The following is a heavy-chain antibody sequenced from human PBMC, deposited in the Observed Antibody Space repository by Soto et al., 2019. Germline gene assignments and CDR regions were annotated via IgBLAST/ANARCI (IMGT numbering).Heavy chain of an antibody. CDR3: ARGGPNYDSSGYYCGY. D-gene: IGHD3-22*01. J-gene: IGHJ4*02. CDR2: IIPILGTA. CDR1: GVTFSSYA. Sequence: QVQLVQSGAEVKKPGSSVKVSCKASGVTFSSYAISWVRQAPGQGLEWVGGIIPILGTANYAQKFQGRVTITAGESTSTADMGLGSLRSEDTAVDYCARGGPNYDSSGYYCGYWGQGTLVTVSS. V-gene: IGHV1-69*01.